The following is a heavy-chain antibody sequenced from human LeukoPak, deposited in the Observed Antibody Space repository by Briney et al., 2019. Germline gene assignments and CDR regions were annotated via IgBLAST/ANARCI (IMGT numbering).Heavy chain of an antibody. D-gene: IGHD6-13*01. J-gene: IGHJ4*02. CDR1: GYTFPTYG. CDR3: ARCGSSWFYVY. CDR2: ISPYNGNT. V-gene: IGHV1-18*01. Sequence: ASVRFSCKASGYTFPTYGISWVRQAPGQGLEWMGWISPYNGNTNYAQKLQGRVTMTTDTSTSTVYMELSSLRSEDTAAYYCARCGSSWFYVYWGQGTLVTVSS.